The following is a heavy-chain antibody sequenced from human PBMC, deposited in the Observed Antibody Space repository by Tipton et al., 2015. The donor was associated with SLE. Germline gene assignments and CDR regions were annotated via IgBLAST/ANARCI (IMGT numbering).Heavy chain of an antibody. Sequence: SLRLSCAASGFTFDDYAMHWIRQVPGKGREWVAGIFYNSGSIGYADSVRGRFTISRDNAKNSLYLQMNSLRAEDTALYYCAKDPNGDYVGGFDIWGQGTVVTVSS. J-gene: IGHJ3*02. D-gene: IGHD4-17*01. CDR2: IFYNSGSI. CDR3: AKDPNGDYVGGFDI. CDR1: GFTFDDYA. V-gene: IGHV3-9*01.